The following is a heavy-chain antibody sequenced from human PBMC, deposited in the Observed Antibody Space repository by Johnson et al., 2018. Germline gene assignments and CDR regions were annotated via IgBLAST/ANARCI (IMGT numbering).Heavy chain of an antibody. J-gene: IGHJ4*02. V-gene: IGHV3-7*01. CDR3: ARGGIAAARHSYFLDF. CDR1: GFTFTTYW. D-gene: IGHD6-13*01. CDR2: IKHDGTA. Sequence: VQLVQSGGGLVQPGGSLRLSCVASGFTFTTYWMTWLRQAPGKGLEWVGTIKHDGTAFHADSVQGRFTISRDNAKDSVYLQMNSLRAEDTAVYYCARGGIAAARHSYFLDFWGQGSLVTVSS.